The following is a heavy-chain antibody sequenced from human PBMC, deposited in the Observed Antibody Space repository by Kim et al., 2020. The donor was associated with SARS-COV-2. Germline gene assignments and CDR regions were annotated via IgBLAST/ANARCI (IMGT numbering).Heavy chain of an antibody. Sequence: GGSLRLSCAASGFTFSSYGMHWVRQAPGKGLEWVAVISHDGSNKYYADSVKGRFTISRDNSKNTLYLQMNSLRAEDTAVYYCAKAYGDYGEAFDIWGQGTMVTVSS. CDR1: GFTFSSYG. V-gene: IGHV3-30*18. CDR2: ISHDGSNK. D-gene: IGHD4-17*01. J-gene: IGHJ3*02. CDR3: AKAYGDYGEAFDI.